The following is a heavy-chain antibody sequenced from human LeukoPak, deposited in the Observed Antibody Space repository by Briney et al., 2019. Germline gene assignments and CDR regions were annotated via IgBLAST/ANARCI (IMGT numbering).Heavy chain of an antibody. CDR1: GGSISSNDR. V-gene: IGHV4-4*02. D-gene: IGHD3/OR15-3a*01. CDR2: IYRGGTT. J-gene: IGHJ4*02. Sequence: SETLSLTCAVSGGSISSNDRWSWVRQPPGRGLEWIGEIYRGGTTNYNPSLKSRVTISIDKSKNQFSLKVNSVTAADTAVYYCARVLRTGHRSRFDYWGQGTLVTVSS. CDR3: ARVLRTGHRSRFDY.